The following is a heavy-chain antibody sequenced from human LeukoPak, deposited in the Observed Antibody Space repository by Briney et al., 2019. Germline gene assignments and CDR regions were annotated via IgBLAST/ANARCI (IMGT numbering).Heavy chain of an antibody. CDR1: GGSFSGYY. D-gene: IGHD2-2*03. J-gene: IGHJ6*02. V-gene: IGHV4-34*01. CDR3: ARGPLGYCSGTRCAQPRTRERKGMDV. Sequence: PSETLSLTCAVYGGSFSGYYWSWIRQPPGKGLEWIGEINHSGSTNYNPSLKSRVTISVDTSKNQFSLKLSSVTAADTAVYYCARGPLGYCSGTRCAQPRTRERKGMDVWGQGTTVTVSS. CDR2: INHSGST.